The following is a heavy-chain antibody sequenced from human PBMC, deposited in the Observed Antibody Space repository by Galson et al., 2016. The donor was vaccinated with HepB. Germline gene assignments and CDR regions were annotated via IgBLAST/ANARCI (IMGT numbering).Heavy chain of an antibody. CDR2: FYTGGTI. V-gene: IGHV4-61*02. CDR3: AREPALRGHLEWLLGVY. CDR1: GDSIGSGNYY. J-gene: IGHJ4*02. D-gene: IGHD3-3*01. Sequence: TLSLTCTVSGDSIGSGNYYWSWIRQPAGKGLEWIGRFYTGGTIDYNPSLKSRVPISVATSKNQLSLRLSSVTAADTAVSYCAREPALRGHLEWLLGVYWGQGTLVAVSS.